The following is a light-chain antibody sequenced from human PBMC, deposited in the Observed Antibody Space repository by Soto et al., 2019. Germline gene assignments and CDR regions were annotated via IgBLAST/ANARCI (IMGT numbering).Light chain of an antibody. CDR3: GSYTSTYVRI. CDR2: EVT. V-gene: IGLV2-14*01. Sequence: QSVLTQPASVSGSPGQSITISCTGTSSDVGRYNYVSWYQQYPGRAPKLIIYEVTNRPSGVSDRFSGSKSGNVASLTISGLQAADGADYYCGSYTSTYVRIFGTGTKATVL. CDR1: SSDVGRYNY. J-gene: IGLJ1*01.